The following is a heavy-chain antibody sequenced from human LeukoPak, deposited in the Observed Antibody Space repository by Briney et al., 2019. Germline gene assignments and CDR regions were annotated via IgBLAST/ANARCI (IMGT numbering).Heavy chain of an antibody. V-gene: IGHV1-18*01. CDR2: INVYSGST. CDR3: AKGGWVQLGAFGI. Sequence: ASVKVSCKASGYILSSYGIAWVRQAPGQGLEWMGWINVYSGSTNFAQKFQCRVTMTTDTSTNTAYMELRSLRSDDTAVYYCAKGGWVQLGAFGIWGQGTMVTVSS. CDR1: GYILSSYG. J-gene: IGHJ3*02. D-gene: IGHD1-1*01.